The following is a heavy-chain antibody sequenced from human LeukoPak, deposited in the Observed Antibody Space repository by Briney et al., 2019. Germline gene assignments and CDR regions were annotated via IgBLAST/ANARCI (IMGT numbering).Heavy chain of an antibody. D-gene: IGHD5-18*01. J-gene: IGHJ4*02. CDR1: GGSISSSSYY. Sequence: PSETLSLTCTVSGGSISSSSYYWGWIRQPPGKGLEWIGSIYYSGSTYYNPSLKSRVTISVDTSKNQFSLKLSSVTAVDTAVYYCARGISRVYSYGYFDYWGQGTLVTVSS. CDR2: IYYSGST. V-gene: IGHV4-39*01. CDR3: ARGISRVYSYGYFDY.